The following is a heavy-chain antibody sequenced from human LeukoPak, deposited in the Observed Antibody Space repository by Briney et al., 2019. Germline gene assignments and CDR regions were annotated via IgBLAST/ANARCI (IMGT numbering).Heavy chain of an antibody. CDR1: GGTFSSYA. Sequence: GASVKVSCKASGGTFSSYAISWVRQAPGQGLEWMEGIIPIFGTANYAQKFQGRVTITADESTSTAYMELSSLRSEDTAVYYCARKPAAILSAFDIWGQGTMVTVSS. D-gene: IGHD2-2*01. V-gene: IGHV1-69*13. CDR3: ARKPAAILSAFDI. CDR2: IIPIFGTA. J-gene: IGHJ3*02.